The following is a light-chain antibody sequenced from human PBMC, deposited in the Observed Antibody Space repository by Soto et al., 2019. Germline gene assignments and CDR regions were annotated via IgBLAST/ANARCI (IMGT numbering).Light chain of an antibody. CDR3: LLSYSAAWGGV. V-gene: IGLV7-46*01. CDR2: DTT. J-gene: IGLJ3*02. Sequence: QTVVTQKPSLTVSPGGTVTLTCGSTTGAVTSGHYPSWFQQKPGQAPRTLIYDTTNRHSWTPARFSGSLLGGKAALTLSGAQPEDEAEYYCLLSYSAAWGGVFGGGTQLTVL. CDR1: TGAVTSGHY.